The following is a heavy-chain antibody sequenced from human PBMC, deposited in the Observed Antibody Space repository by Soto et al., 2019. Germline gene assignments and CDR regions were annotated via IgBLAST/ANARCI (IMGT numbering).Heavy chain of an antibody. D-gene: IGHD4-17*01. CDR1: GFNFENYA. CDR2: ISWNSGQL. CDR3: AKDKSTGEYSYYRYMDV. J-gene: IGHJ6*03. Sequence: EVLLVESGGGLVQPDRPLRLSCAASGFNFENYAMHWVRQAPGQGLEWVSGISWNSGQLDYAGSVRGRFTICRDNGKNSLYLEMNSLRPDDTALYFCAKDKSTGEYSYYRYMDVWGRGTTVIVSS. V-gene: IGHV3-9*01.